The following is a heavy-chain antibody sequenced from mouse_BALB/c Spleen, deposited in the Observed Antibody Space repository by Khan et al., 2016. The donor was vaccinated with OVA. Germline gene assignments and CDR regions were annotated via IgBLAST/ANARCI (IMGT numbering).Heavy chain of an antibody. CDR3: ARDRIDY. CDR2: INPTSGYT. Sequence: QVQLQQSGAEQAKPGASVKMSCKTSGYTFSSYWMHWVKQRPGQGLEWIGYINPTSGYTEYNEKFKDKATLSADKSSSTAYIQLTSLTSEDSAVYYCARDRIDYWGQGTTLTVSS. J-gene: IGHJ2*01. V-gene: IGHV1-7*01. CDR1: GYTFSSYW.